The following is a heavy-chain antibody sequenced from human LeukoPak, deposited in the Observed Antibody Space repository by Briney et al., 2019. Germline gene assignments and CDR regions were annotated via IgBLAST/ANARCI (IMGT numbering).Heavy chain of an antibody. V-gene: IGHV3-64*01. D-gene: IGHD5-24*01. CDR1: GFTFSSYA. Sequence: GGSLRLSCAASGFTFSSYAMHWVRQAPGKGLEYVSAISSNGGSTYYANSVKGRFTISRDNSKNTLYLQMGSLRAEDMAVYYCARVPMASYFDYWGQGTLVTVSS. CDR2: ISSNGGST. CDR3: ARVPMASYFDY. J-gene: IGHJ4*02.